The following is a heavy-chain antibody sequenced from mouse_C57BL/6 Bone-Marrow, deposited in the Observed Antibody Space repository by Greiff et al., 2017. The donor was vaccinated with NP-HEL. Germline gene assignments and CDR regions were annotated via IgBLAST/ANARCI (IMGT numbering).Heavy chain of an antibody. CDR3: ARLRYYGNSYYFDY. D-gene: IGHD2-1*01. V-gene: IGHV1-39*01. J-gene: IGHJ2*01. Sequence: VQLKESGPELVKPGASVKISCKASGYSFTDYNMNWVKQSNGKSLEWIGVINPNYGTTSYNQKFKGKATLTVDQSSSTAYMQLNSLTSEDSAVYYCARLRYYGNSYYFDYWGQGTTLTVSS. CDR1: GYSFTDYN. CDR2: INPNYGTT.